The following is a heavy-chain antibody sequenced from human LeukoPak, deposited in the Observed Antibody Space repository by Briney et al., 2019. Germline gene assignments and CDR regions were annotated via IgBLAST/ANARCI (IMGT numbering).Heavy chain of an antibody. Sequence: GASVKVSCKNSGGTFSSYAISWVRQAPGQELEWMGGFIPIFGTATYAQKLQGRVTIIADESTSTANRELSSLRTEDTAVYYCARARGDYVPHYFDYWGQGTLVTVSS. J-gene: IGHJ4*02. D-gene: IGHD4-17*01. V-gene: IGHV1-69*13. CDR3: ARARGDYVPHYFDY. CDR1: GGTFSSYA. CDR2: FIPIFGTA.